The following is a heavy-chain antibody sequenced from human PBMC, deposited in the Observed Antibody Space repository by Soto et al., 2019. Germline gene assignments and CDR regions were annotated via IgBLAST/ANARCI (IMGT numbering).Heavy chain of an antibody. CDR3: ARVGYYYDSSGYYSSYYYYYGMDV. CDR2: MNPNSGNT. Sequence: QVQLVQSGAEVKKPGASVKVSCKASGYTFTSYDINWVRQATGQGLEWMGWMNPNSGNTGYAQKFQGRVTMTRNTSISTAXXEXSXXRSEDTAVYYCARVGYYYDSSGYYSSYYYYYGMDVWGQGTTVTVSS. CDR1: GYTFTSYD. J-gene: IGHJ6*02. D-gene: IGHD3-22*01. V-gene: IGHV1-8*01.